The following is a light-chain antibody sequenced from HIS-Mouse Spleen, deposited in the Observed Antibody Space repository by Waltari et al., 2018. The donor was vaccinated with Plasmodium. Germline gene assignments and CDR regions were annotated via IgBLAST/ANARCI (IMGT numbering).Light chain of an antibody. Sequence: DIQMTQSPSTLSAAVGDRVTITCRASQSISSWLDWYQQKPGKAPKRLIYKASSLESGVPSRFSGSGSGTEFTLTISSLQPDDFATYCCQQYNSYSWTFGQGTKVEIK. CDR3: QQYNSYSWT. V-gene: IGKV1-5*03. CDR2: KAS. CDR1: QSISSW. J-gene: IGKJ1*01.